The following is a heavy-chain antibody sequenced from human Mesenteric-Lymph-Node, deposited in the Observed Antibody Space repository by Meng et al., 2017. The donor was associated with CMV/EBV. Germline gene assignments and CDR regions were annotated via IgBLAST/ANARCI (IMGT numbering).Heavy chain of an antibody. CDR1: GFTFSDYG. D-gene: IGHD1-26*01. Sequence: GESLKISCDASGFTFSDYGMHWVRQPPGKGLEWVAFIRYDGINDDYADSVKGRFTISRDNSKNTLYLQMNSLRAEDTAVYYCARVGRPKWEQRFYFYGMDVWGPGTTVTVSS. CDR2: IRYDGIND. V-gene: IGHV3-30*02. CDR3: ARVGRPKWEQRFYFYGMDV. J-gene: IGHJ6*02.